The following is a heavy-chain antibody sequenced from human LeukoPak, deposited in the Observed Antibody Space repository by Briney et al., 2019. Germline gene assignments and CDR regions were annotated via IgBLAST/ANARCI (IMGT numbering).Heavy chain of an antibody. D-gene: IGHD4-23*01. CDR1: GFTFDDYA. J-gene: IGHJ3*02. Sequence: GGSLRLSCAASGFTFDDYAMHWVRQAPGKGLEWVSGISWNSGSIGYADSVKGRFTISRDNAKNSLYLEMNSLRAEDTAVYYCATETYGGYSDAFDIWGQGTMVTVSS. V-gene: IGHV3-9*01. CDR2: ISWNSGSI. CDR3: ATETYGGYSDAFDI.